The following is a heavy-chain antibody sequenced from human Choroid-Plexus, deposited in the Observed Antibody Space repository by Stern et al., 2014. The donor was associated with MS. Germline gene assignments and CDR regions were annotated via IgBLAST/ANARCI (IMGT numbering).Heavy chain of an antibody. V-gene: IGHV3-7*01. CDR2: IKADGTEK. CDR3: ARVYNTIYGIVTQRGSGMDV. CDR1: GFTFGNYW. D-gene: IGHD3-3*01. J-gene: IGHJ6*02. Sequence: EMQLVESGGGLVQPGGSLTISCTAAGFTFGNYWMTWVRQAPGKGLEWVANIKADGTEKNDVDSVKGRFTISRDNARNSLYLQMNSLRVEDTALYYCARVYNTIYGIVTQRGSGMDVWGQGTTVIVSS.